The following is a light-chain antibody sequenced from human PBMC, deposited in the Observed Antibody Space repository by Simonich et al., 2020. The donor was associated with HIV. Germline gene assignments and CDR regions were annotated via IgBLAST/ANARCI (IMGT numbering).Light chain of an antibody. CDR3: CSYTSTSNVI. J-gene: IGLJ2*01. CDR2: DVS. V-gene: IGLV2-14*03. Sequence: QSALTQPASVSGSPGQSITISCTGTSSAIGAYNYVSWYQQHPGKAPKLIIFDVSNRPPSGVSDRFSGSKSANTASLTISGLQAEDEADYYCCSYTSTSNVIFGGGTKVTVL. CDR1: SSAIGAYNY.